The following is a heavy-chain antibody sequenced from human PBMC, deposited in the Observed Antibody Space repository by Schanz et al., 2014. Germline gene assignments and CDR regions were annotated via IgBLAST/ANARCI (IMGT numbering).Heavy chain of an antibody. CDR1: GYTFTSYD. Sequence: QVQLVQSGAEVKKPGASVKVSCKASGYTFTSYDINWVRQATGQGLEWMGWMNSKTGNTGYAQRFQGRVTMTRNTSMTTVYLELRSLRSGDTAIYYCTKGRAFDRWGQGTLVTVSS. V-gene: IGHV1-8*01. J-gene: IGHJ5*02. CDR2: MNSKTGNT. CDR3: TKGRAFDR.